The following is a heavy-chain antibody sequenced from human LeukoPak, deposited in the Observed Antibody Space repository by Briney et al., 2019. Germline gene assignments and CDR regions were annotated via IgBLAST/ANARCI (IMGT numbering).Heavy chain of an antibody. CDR3: ARLRRNNDNSGYYYYYDY. V-gene: IGHV3-21*01. J-gene: IGHJ4*02. Sequence: PGGPLRLSCAASGLTFSSYSFNWVRQAPGKGLEWVSSITPTSSYIYYADSVKGRFTISRDNAKNSLYLRMNSLRAEDTAVYYCARLRRNNDNSGYYYYYDYWGQGTLVTVSS. CDR2: ITPTSSYI. CDR1: GLTFSSYS. D-gene: IGHD3-22*01.